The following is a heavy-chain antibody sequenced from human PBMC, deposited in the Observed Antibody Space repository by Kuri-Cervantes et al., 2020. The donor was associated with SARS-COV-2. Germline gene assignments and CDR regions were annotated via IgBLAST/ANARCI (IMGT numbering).Heavy chain of an antibody. V-gene: IGHV3-30*07. CDR3: ARDQYSYGPGPKPW. D-gene: IGHD5-18*01. Sequence: LTRAASGFTFRSYAMHWVRQAPGKGLEWVAVISYNGSNKYYADSVKGRFTISRDNSKNTLYLQMNSLRAEDTAVYYCARDQYSYGPGPKPWWGQGTLATVPS. CDR1: GFTFRSYA. J-gene: IGHJ4*02. CDR2: ISYNGSNK.